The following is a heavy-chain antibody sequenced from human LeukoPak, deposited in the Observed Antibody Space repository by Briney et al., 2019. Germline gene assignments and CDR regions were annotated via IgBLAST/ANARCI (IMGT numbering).Heavy chain of an antibody. CDR2: IYHSGST. J-gene: IGHJ4*02. Sequence: PSETLSLTCTVSGYSISSGYYWGWIRQPPGKGLEWIGSIYHSGSTYYNPSLKSRVTISVDTSKNQFSLKLSSVTAADTAVYYWARQGNPSTSSPTFAYWAQGTLSPSPQ. D-gene: IGHD2-2*01. CDR3: ARQGNPSTSSPTFAY. V-gene: IGHV4-38-2*02. CDR1: GYSISSGYY.